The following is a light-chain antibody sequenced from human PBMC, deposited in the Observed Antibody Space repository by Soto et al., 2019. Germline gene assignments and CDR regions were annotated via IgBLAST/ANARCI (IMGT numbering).Light chain of an antibody. CDR1: SANVGSNP. CDR2: SND. CDR3: AAWDDSLNGLV. J-gene: IGLJ2*01. V-gene: IGLV1-44*01. Sequence: QSALTQPPSTSGTPVQRVTISCSGSSANVGSNPVNWYQQFLGTAPKLLIYSNDQRPSGVPDRFSGSKSGTSASLAITGLQSEDEGEYYCAAWDDSLNGLVFGGGTKVTVL.